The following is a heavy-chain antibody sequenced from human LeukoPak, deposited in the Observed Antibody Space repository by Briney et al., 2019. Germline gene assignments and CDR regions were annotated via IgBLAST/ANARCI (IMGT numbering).Heavy chain of an antibody. CDR1: SLDVTQHE. CDR3: ARANGFKQFRNSDY. D-gene: IGHD6-19*01. V-gene: IGHV3-48*03. CDR2: ISATGSYV. Sequence: QPGGSLRLSCATSSLDVTQHEFNWVRQAPGKGLEWVAYISATGSYVKYAESVKGRFTVSRDNAKKSVFLQMNNLALDDTAVYFCARANGFKQFRNSDYWGQGTLVTVSS. J-gene: IGHJ4*02.